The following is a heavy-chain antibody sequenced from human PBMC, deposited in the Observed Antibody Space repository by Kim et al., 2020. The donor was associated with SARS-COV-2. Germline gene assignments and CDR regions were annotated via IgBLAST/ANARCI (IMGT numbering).Heavy chain of an antibody. CDR1: GFTVSSNY. V-gene: IGHV3-53*04. CDR3: ARVRGWGIAAAGWFDP. Sequence: GGSLRLSCAASGFTVSSNYMSWVRQAPGKGLEWVSVIYSGGSTYYADSVKGRFTISRHNSKNTLYLQMNSLRAEDTAVYYCARVRGWGIAAAGWFDPWGQGTLVTVSS. CDR2: IYSGGST. J-gene: IGHJ5*02. D-gene: IGHD6-13*01.